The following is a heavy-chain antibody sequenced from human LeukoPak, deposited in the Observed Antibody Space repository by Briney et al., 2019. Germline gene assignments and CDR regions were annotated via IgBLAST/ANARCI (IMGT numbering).Heavy chain of an antibody. CDR1: GGTFSSYA. CDR3: ASGRIAAAGTWVY. CDR2: IIPIFGTA. D-gene: IGHD6-13*01. J-gene: IGHJ4*02. V-gene: IGHV1-69*05. Sequence: SVKVSXKASGGTFSSYAISWVRQAPGQGLEWMGGIIPIFGTANYAQKFQGRVTITTDESTSTAYMELSSLRSEDTAVYYCASGRIAAAGTWVYWGQGTLVTVSS.